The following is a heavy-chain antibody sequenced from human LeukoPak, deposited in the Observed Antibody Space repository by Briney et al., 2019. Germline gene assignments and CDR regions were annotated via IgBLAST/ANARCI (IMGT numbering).Heavy chain of an antibody. CDR3: ARGDSKDFYFDY. CDR1: GFTFRSYG. CDR2: ISSSSTYI. D-gene: IGHD3-3*01. J-gene: IGHJ4*02. V-gene: IGHV3-21*01. Sequence: GGSLRLSCAASGFTFRSYGMHWVRQAPGKGLEWVSSISSSSTYIYYADSVKGRFTISRDNAKNSLYLQMNSLRAEDTAVYYCARGDSKDFYFDYWGQGTLVTVSS.